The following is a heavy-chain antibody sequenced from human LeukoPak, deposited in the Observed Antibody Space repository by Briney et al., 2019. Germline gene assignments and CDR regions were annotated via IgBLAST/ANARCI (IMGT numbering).Heavy chain of an antibody. CDR3: ARDLRQREYDGRNFDY. Sequence: SVKVSCKASGSTFSSYAISWVRQAPGQGLEWMGRIIPILGIANYAQKFQGRVTITADKSTSTGYMELSSLRSEDTAVYYCARDLRQREYDGRNFDYWGQGTLVTVSS. CDR1: GSTFSSYA. V-gene: IGHV1-69*04. J-gene: IGHJ4*02. CDR2: IIPILGIA. D-gene: IGHD6-25*01.